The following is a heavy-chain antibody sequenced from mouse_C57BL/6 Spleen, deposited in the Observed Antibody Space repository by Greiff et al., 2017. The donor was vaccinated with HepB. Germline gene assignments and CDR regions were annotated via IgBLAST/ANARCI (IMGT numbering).Heavy chain of an antibody. CDR3: ARSYDGSPYYFDY. CDR2: IYPGDGDT. D-gene: IGHD2-3*01. Sequence: QVQLQQSGAELVKPGASVKISCKASGYAFSSYWMNWVKQRPGKGLEWIGQIYPGDGDTNYNGKFKGKATLTADKSSSTAYMQLSSLTSEDSAVYICARSYDGSPYYFDYWGQGTTLTVSS. V-gene: IGHV1-80*01. CDR1: GYAFSSYW. J-gene: IGHJ2*01.